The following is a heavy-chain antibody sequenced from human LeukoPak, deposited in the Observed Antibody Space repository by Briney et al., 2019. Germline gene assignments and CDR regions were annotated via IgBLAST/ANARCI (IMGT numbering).Heavy chain of an antibody. D-gene: IGHD5-12*01. CDR3: AKVKGGYFYALDS. Sequence: ASVKVSCKASGYTFTGYFVHWVRQAPGQGLQWMGWINPNTGGTNYAQKFQGRVTMTRDTSISTAYMELSRLRSDDTAVYYCAKVKGGYFYALDSWGQGTLVTVHS. CDR1: GYTFTGYF. J-gene: IGHJ4*02. V-gene: IGHV1-2*02. CDR2: INPNTGGT.